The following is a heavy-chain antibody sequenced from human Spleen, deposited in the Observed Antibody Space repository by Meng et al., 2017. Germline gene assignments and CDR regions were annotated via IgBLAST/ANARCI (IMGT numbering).Heavy chain of an antibody. V-gene: IGHV4-59*01. D-gene: IGHD1-14*01. Sequence: SETLSLTCTVSGGSISSYYWSWIRQPPSKGLEWIGYIYYSGSTSYNPSLKSRVTISVDTPKNQFSLKVTSVTAADTAVYYCAKEFSGVSPAGAFDFWGPGTMVTVSS. J-gene: IGHJ3*01. CDR1: GGSISSYY. CDR3: AKEFSGVSPAGAFDF. CDR2: IYYSGST.